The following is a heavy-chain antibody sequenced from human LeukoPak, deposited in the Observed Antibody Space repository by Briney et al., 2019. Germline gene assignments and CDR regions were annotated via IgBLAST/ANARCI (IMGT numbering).Heavy chain of an antibody. CDR1: GYTFTSYG. J-gene: IGHJ6*02. D-gene: IGHD3-10*01. CDR3: ARDRQLLWFGELLDHYYGMDV. V-gene: IGHV1-18*01. CDR2: ISAYNGNT. Sequence: ASVKVPCKASGYTFTSYGISWVRQAPGQGLEWMGWISAYNGNTNYAQKLQGRVTMTTDTSTSTAYMELRSLRSDDTAVYYCARDRQLLWFGELLDHYYGMDVWGQGTTVTVSS.